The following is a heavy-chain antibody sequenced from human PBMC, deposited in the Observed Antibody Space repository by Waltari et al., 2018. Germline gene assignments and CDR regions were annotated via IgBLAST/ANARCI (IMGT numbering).Heavy chain of an antibody. D-gene: IGHD4-4*01. J-gene: IGHJ6*03. V-gene: IGHV1-46*01. CDR1: GYTFTSHY. Sequence: QVQLVQAGAEVKKPGASVKISCKASGYTFTSHYIHWVRQAPGQGLEWMGIINPSAGNKKYAQKFQGRVTMTKETSTSTVYMELSSLQSEDTAVYYCARGMRRGVDMTTVYYKYYYMDVWGKGTTVTVSS. CDR3: ARGMRRGVDMTTVYYKYYYMDV. CDR2: INPSAGNK.